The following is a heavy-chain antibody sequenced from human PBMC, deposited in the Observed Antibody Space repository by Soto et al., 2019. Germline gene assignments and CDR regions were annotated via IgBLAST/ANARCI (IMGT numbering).Heavy chain of an antibody. V-gene: IGHV4-34*01. CDR1: GGSFSGYY. J-gene: IGHJ6*02. CDR2: INHSGST. D-gene: IGHD1-1*01. Sequence: PSETLSLTCAVYGGSFSGYYWSWIRQPPGKGLEWIGEINHSGSTNYNPSPKSRVTISVDTSKNQFSLKLSSVTAADTAVYYCARGTGTSARGFYYYYYYGMDVWGQGTTVTVSS. CDR3: ARGTGTSARGFYYYYYYGMDV.